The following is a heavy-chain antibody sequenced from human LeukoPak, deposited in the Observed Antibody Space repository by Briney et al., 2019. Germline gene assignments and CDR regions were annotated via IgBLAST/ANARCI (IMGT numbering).Heavy chain of an antibody. CDR1: GFTVSSNY. CDR3: ARITPGIAAAGILFDY. V-gene: IGHV3-53*04. J-gene: IGHJ4*02. CDR2: IYSGGST. D-gene: IGHD6-13*01. Sequence: GGSLRLSCAAAGFTVSSNYMSWVRQAPGKGLEWVSVIYSGGSTYYADSVKGRFTISRHNSKNTLYLQMNSLRAEDTAVYYCARITPGIAAAGILFDYWGQGTLVTVPS.